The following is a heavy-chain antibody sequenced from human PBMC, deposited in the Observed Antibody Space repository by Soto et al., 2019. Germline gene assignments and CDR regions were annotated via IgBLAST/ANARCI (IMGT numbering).Heavy chain of an antibody. V-gene: IGHV4-34*01. Sequence: SETLSLTCAVYGGSFRGFYWSWSRPAPGKGLERIGQINHSGSPNYNPSLKSRVTISVDTSKNQFSLKLSSVTAADTAVYYCADHLKTTVTAYWYFDLWGRGTLVTVSS. D-gene: IGHD4-17*01. CDR3: ADHLKTTVTAYWYFDL. J-gene: IGHJ2*01. CDR1: GGSFRGFY. CDR2: INHSGSP.